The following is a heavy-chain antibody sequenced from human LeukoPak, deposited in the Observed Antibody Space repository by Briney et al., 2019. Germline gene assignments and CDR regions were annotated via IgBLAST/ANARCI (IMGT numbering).Heavy chain of an antibody. D-gene: IGHD3-9*01. CDR2: ISYDGSNK. CDR1: GFTFSSYA. V-gene: IGHV3-30*04. CDR3: ARVLRYFDSRSPVDY. Sequence: PGRSLRLSCAASGFTFSSYAMHWVRQAPGKGLEWVAVISYDGSNKYYADSVKGRFTISRDNSKNTLYLQMNSLRAEDTAVYYCARVLRYFDSRSPVDYWGQGTLVTVSS. J-gene: IGHJ4*02.